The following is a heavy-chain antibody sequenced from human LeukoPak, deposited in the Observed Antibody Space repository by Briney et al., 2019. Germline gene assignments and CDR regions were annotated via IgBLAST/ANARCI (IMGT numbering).Heavy chain of an antibody. CDR3: ARDSSSWGY. CDR1: GFTFSSYE. Sequence: PGGSLRLSRAASGFTFSSYEMNWVRQAPGNGLEWVSYTSTSGSIIHYADSVKGRFTVSRDNAKNSLYLQMNRLRDEDTAVYYCARDSSSWGYWGQGTPVTVSS. CDR2: TSTSGSII. D-gene: IGHD6-13*01. V-gene: IGHV3-48*03. J-gene: IGHJ4*02.